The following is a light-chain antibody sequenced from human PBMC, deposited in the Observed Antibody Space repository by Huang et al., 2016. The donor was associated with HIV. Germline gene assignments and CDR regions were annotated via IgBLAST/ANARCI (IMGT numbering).Light chain of an antibody. J-gene: IGKJ4*02. Sequence: EIVMTQSPATLSVSPGERVTLSCRASQSLNNYLAWYQQKPGQAPRLLIYDASIRAAGIPARFSGGGSGTEFTLTISSLQSDDSAVYYCQQYTNWPPKTFGRGTKVEI. CDR3: QQYTNWPPKT. V-gene: IGKV3D-15*01. CDR1: QSLNNY. CDR2: DAS.